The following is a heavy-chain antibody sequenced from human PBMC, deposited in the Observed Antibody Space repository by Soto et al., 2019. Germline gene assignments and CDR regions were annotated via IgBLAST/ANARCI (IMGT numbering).Heavy chain of an antibody. V-gene: IGHV4-39*01. CDR3: EITYVTGMVVVPAGKDYMEV. Sequence: QLQVQESGPGLVKPSETLSLTCTVSSGSIIRSNYYWGWIRQPPGKELEWLGSRYYSGSTYYNPSLRRRVNPTVDTTKIQVTRNPSSVTGADTAVYYCEITYVTGMVVVPAGKDYMEVCGKGTTFT. J-gene: IGHJ6*03. D-gene: IGHD2-2*01. CDR1: SGSIIRSNYY. CDR2: RYYSGST.